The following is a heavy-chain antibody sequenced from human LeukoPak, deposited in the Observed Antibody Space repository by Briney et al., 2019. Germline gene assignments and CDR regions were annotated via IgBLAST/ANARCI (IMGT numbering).Heavy chain of an antibody. CDR1: GGSISGYY. CDR2: INHSGST. CDR3: ARGRGGRSSVPPPS. D-gene: IGHD1-26*01. V-gene: IGHV4-34*01. J-gene: IGHJ5*02. Sequence: PSETLSLTCTVSGGSISGYYWSWIRQPPGKGLEWIGEINHSGSTNYNPSLKSRVTISVDTSKNQFSLKLSSVTAADTAVYYCARGRGGRSSVPPPSWGQGTLVTVSS.